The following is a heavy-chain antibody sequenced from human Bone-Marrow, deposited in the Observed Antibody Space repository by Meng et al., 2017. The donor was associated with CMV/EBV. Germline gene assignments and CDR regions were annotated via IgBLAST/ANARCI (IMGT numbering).Heavy chain of an antibody. Sequence: GESLKISCAASGFTFSSYDMHWVRQATGKGLEWVSAIGTAGDTYYPGSVKGRFTISRENAKNSLYLQMNSLRAGDTAVYYCARDNRGSLLPWGQGTLVTVPS. J-gene: IGHJ5*02. CDR3: ARDNRGSLLP. CDR2: IGTAGDT. D-gene: IGHD1-26*01. V-gene: IGHV3-13*01. CDR1: GFTFSSYD.